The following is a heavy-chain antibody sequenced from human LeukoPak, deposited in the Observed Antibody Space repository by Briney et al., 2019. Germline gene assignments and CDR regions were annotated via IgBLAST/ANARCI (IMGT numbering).Heavy chain of an antibody. CDR3: ANRGYVTYYFDC. V-gene: IGHV3-23*01. CDR2: ISGSGGTT. Sequence: GGSLRLSCAASGFTFSSYAMTWVRQAPGKGLEWVSVISGSGGTTYYADSVKGRFTISRDNSKNTLYLQMNSLRAEDTAVYYCANRGYVTYYFDCWGQGTLVTVSS. J-gene: IGHJ4*02. CDR1: GFTFSSYA. D-gene: IGHD5-18*01.